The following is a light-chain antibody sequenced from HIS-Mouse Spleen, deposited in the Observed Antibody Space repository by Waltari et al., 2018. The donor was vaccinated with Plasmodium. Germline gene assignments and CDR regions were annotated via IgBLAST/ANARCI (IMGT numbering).Light chain of an antibody. CDR1: SSDVGGYNY. CDR2: EVS. CDR3: SSYAGSNNLV. V-gene: IGLV2-8*01. Sequence: QSALTQPRSVSGSPGQSVTISCTGTSSDVGGYNYVSWYQQHPGKAPKLMISEVSKRPAGVPDRFSGSKSGNTASLTVSGLQAEDEADYYCSSYAGSNNLVFGGGTKLTVL. J-gene: IGLJ2*01.